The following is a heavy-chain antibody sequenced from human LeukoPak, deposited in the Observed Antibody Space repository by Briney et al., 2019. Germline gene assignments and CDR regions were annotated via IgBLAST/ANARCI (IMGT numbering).Heavy chain of an antibody. Sequence: PGGSLRLSCAASGFTFSSNAMSWVRQAPGKGLEWVSAISGSGDSIYYADSVKGRFTTSRDKSKNTLYLQMNSLRVEDTAVYYCAKGRSRDYPYYFDYWGQGTLVTVSS. CDR1: GFTFSSNA. V-gene: IGHV3-23*01. D-gene: IGHD5-24*01. CDR2: ISGSGDSI. J-gene: IGHJ4*02. CDR3: AKGRSRDYPYYFDY.